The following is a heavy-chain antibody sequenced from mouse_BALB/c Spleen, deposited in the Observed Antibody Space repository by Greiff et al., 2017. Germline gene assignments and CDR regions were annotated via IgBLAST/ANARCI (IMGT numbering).Heavy chain of an antibody. CDR2: IWAGGST. J-gene: IGHJ3*01. CDR1: GFSLTSYG. Sequence: QVQLKESGPGLVAPSQSLSITCTVSGFSLTSYGVHWVRQPPGKGLEWLGVIWAGGSTNYNSALMSRLSISKDNSKSQVFLKMNSLQTDDTAMYYCARARGGDEAWFAYWGQGTLVTVSA. V-gene: IGHV2-9*02. CDR3: ARARGGDEAWFAY.